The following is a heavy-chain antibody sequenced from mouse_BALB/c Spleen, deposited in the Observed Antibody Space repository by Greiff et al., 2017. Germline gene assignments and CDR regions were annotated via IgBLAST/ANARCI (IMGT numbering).Heavy chain of an antibody. CDR1: GFTFSSFG. Sequence: EVKLVESGGGLVQPGGSRKLSCAASGFTFSSFGMHWVRQAPEKGLEWVAYISSGSSTIYYADTVKGRFTISSDNPKNTLFLQMTSLKSEDTAMYYCTRDYDYYAMDDWGQGTSVTVSS. CDR3: TRDYDYYAMDD. CDR2: ISSGSSTI. J-gene: IGHJ4*01. D-gene: IGHD1-1*02. V-gene: IGHV5-17*02.